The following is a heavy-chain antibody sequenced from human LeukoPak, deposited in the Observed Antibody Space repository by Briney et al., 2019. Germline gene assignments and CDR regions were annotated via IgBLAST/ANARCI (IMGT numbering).Heavy chain of an antibody. J-gene: IGHJ4*02. CDR2: ISSSGSTI. Sequence: GGSLRLSCAASGFTFSSYEMNWVRQAPGKGLEWVSYISSSGSTIYYADSVKGRFTISRDNAKNSLHLHMNGLRAEDTAVYYCARELLSSSYYDYWGQGTLVTVSS. CDR1: GFTFSSYE. CDR3: ARELLSSSYYDY. D-gene: IGHD3-22*01. V-gene: IGHV3-48*03.